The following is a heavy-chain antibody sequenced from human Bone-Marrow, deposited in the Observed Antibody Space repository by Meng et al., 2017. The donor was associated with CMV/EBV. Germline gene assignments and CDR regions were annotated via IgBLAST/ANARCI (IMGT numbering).Heavy chain of an antibody. D-gene: IGHD2-2*02. CDR2: ISYDGSNK. CDR1: GFTFSSYA. CDR3: ARAGYCSSTSCYRSFYYYGMAV. V-gene: IGHV3-30*04. Sequence: GGFLRLFCAASGFTFSSYAMHWVRQAPGKGLEWVAVISYDGSNKYYADSVKGRFTISRDNSKNTLYLQMNSLRAEDTAVYYCARAGYCSSTSCYRSFYYYGMAVWGQGATVPVYS. J-gene: IGHJ6*02.